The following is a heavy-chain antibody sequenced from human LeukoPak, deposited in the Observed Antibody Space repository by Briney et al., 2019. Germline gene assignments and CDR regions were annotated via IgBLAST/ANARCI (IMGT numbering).Heavy chain of an antibody. CDR3: ARDDAFRGVAMDV. D-gene: IGHD3-16*01. J-gene: IGHJ6*01. Sequence: PGGSLRLSCAASGFTFSGYWMHWVRQVPGKGLVWVSRLNTDGSSRSYADSVKGRFTISRDNAKNTLYLQMNSLRAEDTAVYYCARDDAFRGVAMDVWGRGTTVTVSS. V-gene: IGHV3-74*01. CDR2: LNTDGSSR. CDR1: GFTFSGYW.